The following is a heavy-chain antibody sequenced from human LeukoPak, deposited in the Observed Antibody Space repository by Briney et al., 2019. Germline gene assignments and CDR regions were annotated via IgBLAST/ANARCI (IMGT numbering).Heavy chain of an antibody. Sequence: GESLKISCKGSGYSFTSYWIGWVRQMPGKGLEWMGIIYPGDSDTRYSPSFQGQVTMSADKSISTAYLQWNTLKASDTAMYYCASAGRYYDNSGYYFDYWGQGTLVTVSS. CDR3: ASAGRYYDNSGYYFDY. D-gene: IGHD3-22*01. V-gene: IGHV5-51*01. J-gene: IGHJ4*02. CDR1: GYSFTSYW. CDR2: IYPGDSDT.